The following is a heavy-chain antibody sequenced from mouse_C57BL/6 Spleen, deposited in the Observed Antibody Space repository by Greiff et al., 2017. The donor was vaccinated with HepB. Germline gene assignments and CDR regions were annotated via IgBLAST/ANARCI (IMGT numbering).Heavy chain of an antibody. V-gene: IGHV5-4*01. J-gene: IGHJ2*01. CDR3: ARDGWDYFDY. Sequence: EVKLVESGGGLVKPGGSLKLSCAASGFTFSSYAMSWVRQTPEKRLEWVATISDGGSYTYYPDNVKGRFTISRDNAKNNLYLQMSHLKSEDTAMYYCARDGWDYFDYWGQGTTLTVSS. CDR1: GFTFSSYA. D-gene: IGHD1-1*02. CDR2: ISDGGSYT.